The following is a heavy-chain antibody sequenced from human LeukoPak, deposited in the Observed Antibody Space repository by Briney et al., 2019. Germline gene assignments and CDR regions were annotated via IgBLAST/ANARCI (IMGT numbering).Heavy chain of an antibody. CDR3: ARVGYCTGGDCYGLAP. CDR1: GFTFSPYS. Sequence: PGGSLRLSCAASGFTFSPYSMNWVRQAPGKGLEWVSSISRSSDYIYYADSVKGRFTISSDNAKNSLHLQMNSLRAEDTAVYYCARVGYCTGGDCYGLAPWGQGTLVTVSS. D-gene: IGHD2-8*02. J-gene: IGHJ5*02. CDR2: ISRSSDYI. V-gene: IGHV3-21*01.